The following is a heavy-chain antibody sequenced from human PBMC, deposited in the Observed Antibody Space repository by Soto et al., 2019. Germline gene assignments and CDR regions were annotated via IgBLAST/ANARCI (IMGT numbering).Heavy chain of an antibody. V-gene: IGHV3-48*02. CDR3: ARGILYNYVWASYPVDY. Sequence: PGGSLRLSCAASGFTFSSYSMNWVRQAPGKGLEWVSYISSSSSTVYYADSVKGRFTISRENAKNSLYLQMNSLRDEDTAVYYCARGILYNYVWASYPVDYWGQGPLVTVSS. CDR2: ISSSSSTV. D-gene: IGHD3-16*02. J-gene: IGHJ4*02. CDR1: GFTFSSYS.